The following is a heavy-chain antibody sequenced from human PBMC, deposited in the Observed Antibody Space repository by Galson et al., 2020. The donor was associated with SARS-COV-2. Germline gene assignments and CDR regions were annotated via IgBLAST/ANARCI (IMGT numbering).Heavy chain of an antibody. CDR3: ARGGSRPIMVFDYYYFYMDV. CDR2: ISHSGST. CDR1: GGSFSDYS. Sequence: SETLSLTCAVYGGSFSDYSWTWVRQPPGKGLEWIGEISHSGSTNYSPSLKSRVFMSVDTSKNQFSLNLRSVTAADTAVYYCARGGSRPIMVFDYYYFYMDVWGKGTTVTVSS. V-gene: IGHV4-34*01. D-gene: IGHD2-8*01. J-gene: IGHJ6*03.